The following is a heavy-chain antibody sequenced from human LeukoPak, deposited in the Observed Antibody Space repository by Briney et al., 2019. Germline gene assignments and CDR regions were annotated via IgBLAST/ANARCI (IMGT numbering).Heavy chain of an antibody. J-gene: IGHJ4*02. Sequence: LSGGSLRLSCAASGFSVSSNYMNWVRQAPGKGLEWVSIIYSGGTTYYADSVKGRFTISRDNSKNTLHLQMNSLRAEDTAVYYCARVLWNGDYPRFDYWGQGTLVTVSS. V-gene: IGHV3-53*01. CDR2: IYSGGTT. CDR1: GFSVSSNY. CDR3: ARVLWNGDYPRFDY. D-gene: IGHD4-17*01.